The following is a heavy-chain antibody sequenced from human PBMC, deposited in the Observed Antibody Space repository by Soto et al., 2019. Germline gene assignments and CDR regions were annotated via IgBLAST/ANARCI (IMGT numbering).Heavy chain of an antibody. CDR1: GFTFSSYG. D-gene: IGHD2-15*01. Sequence: PGGSLRLSCAASGFTFSSYGMHWVRQAPGKGLEWVAVISYDGSNKYYADSVKGRFTISGDNSKNTLYLQMNSLRAEDTAVYYCASYCSGGSCYENYGMDVWGQGTTVTVS. CDR2: ISYDGSNK. J-gene: IGHJ6*02. CDR3: ASYCSGGSCYENYGMDV. V-gene: IGHV3-30*03.